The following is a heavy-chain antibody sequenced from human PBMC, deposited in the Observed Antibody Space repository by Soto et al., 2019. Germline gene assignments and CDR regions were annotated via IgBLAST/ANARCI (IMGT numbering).Heavy chain of an antibody. V-gene: IGHV3-53*01. CDR1: GFTVSSNY. Sequence: GGSLRLSCAASGFTVSSNYMSWVRQAPGKGLEWVSVIYSGGSTYYADSVKGRFTISRDNSKNTLYLQMNSLRAEDTAVYYCARGGYSYVWLWAFDIWGQGTMVTVSS. J-gene: IGHJ3*02. D-gene: IGHD5-18*01. CDR3: ARGGYSYVWLWAFDI. CDR2: IYSGGST.